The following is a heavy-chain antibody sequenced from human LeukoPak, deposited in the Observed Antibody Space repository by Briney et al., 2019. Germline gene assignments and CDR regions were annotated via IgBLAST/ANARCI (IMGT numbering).Heavy chain of an antibody. CDR1: GYSFTSYW. CDR3: ARHLDDSSGYYYRTMYYFDY. J-gene: IGHJ4*02. D-gene: IGHD3-22*01. Sequence: GESLKISRKASGYSFTSYWIGWVRQMPGKGLEWMGIVYPGDSDTRYSPSFQGQVTISADKSISTAYLQWSSLEASDTAMYYCARHLDDSSGYYYRTMYYFDYWGQGTLVTVSS. CDR2: VYPGDSDT. V-gene: IGHV5-51*01.